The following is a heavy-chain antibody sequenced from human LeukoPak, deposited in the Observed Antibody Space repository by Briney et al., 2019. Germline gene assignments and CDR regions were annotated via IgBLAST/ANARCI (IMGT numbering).Heavy chain of an antibody. CDR2: TSGSGRNT. Sequence: GGSLRLSCAASGFTFSTYAMTWVRQAPGKGPEWVSSTSGSGRNTYYADSVKGRFTISRDNSKNTLYLQMNSLRVEDTAIYYCAKDPGSNSYGSFDNWGQGTLVTVSS. D-gene: IGHD5-18*01. J-gene: IGHJ4*02. V-gene: IGHV3-23*01. CDR3: AKDPGSNSYGSFDN. CDR1: GFTFSTYA.